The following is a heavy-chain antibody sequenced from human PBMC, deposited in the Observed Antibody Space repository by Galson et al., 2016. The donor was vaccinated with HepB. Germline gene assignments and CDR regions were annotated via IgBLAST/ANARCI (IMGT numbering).Heavy chain of an antibody. CDR2: ISFDGRNI. V-gene: IGHV3-30*03. J-gene: IGHJ6*02. CDR3: ARERRVQRWSGYDSRSVCNYGMDG. Sequence: SLRLSCAASGFTFSNCAMHWVRQAPGQGLEWVAVISFDGRNINYLDSVKGRFTISRDNSKNTLDLQMNSLISEDTAVYYCARERRVQRWSGYDSRSVCNYGMDGWSLGTTVTVSS. CDR1: GFTFSNCA. D-gene: IGHD5-12*01.